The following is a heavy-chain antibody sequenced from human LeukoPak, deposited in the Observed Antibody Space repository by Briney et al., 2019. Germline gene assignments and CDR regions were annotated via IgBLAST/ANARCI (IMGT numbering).Heavy chain of an antibody. CDR2: IIPIFGTA. CDR3: ARDPFYCGGDCYAFDI. D-gene: IGHD2-21*02. V-gene: IGHV1-69*05. J-gene: IGHJ3*02. CDR1: GGTFSSYA. Sequence: SVKVSCKASGGTFSSYAISWVRQAPGQGLEWMGGIIPIFGTANYAQKFQGRVTITTDESTCTAYMELSSLRSEDTAVYYCARDPFYCGGDCYAFDIWGQGTMVTVSS.